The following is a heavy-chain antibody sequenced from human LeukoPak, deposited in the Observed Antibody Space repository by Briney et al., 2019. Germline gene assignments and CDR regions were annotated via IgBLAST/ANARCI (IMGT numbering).Heavy chain of an antibody. D-gene: IGHD6-6*01. Sequence: GASVKVSCKASGYTFTSYGISWVRQAPGQGLEWMGWISAYNGNTNYAQKLQGRVTMTTDTSTSTAYMELRSPRSDDTAVYYCAREKRAAPGGVSGYWGQGTLVTVSS. CDR1: GYTFTSYG. J-gene: IGHJ4*02. CDR3: AREKRAAPGGVSGY. CDR2: ISAYNGNT. V-gene: IGHV1-18*01.